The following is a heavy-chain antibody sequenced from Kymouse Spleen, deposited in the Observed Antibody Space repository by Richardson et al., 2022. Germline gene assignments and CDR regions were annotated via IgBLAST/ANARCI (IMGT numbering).Heavy chain of an antibody. Sequence: EVQLVESGGGLVQPGGSLRLSCAASGFTFSSYWMHWVRQAPGKGLVWVSRINSDGSSTSYADSVKGRFTISRDNAKNTLYLQMNSLRAEDTAVYYCARDRGNWNSYYYYYGMDVWGQGTTVTVSS. CDR3: ARDRGNWNSYYYYYGMDV. V-gene: IGHV3-74*01. CDR1: GFTFSSYW. CDR2: INSDGSST. J-gene: IGHJ6*02. D-gene: IGHD1-7*01.